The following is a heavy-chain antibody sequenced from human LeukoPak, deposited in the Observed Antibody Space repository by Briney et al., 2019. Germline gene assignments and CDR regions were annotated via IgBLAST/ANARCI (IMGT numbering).Heavy chain of an antibody. Sequence: ASVKVSCTASGYTFTDYYMHWVRQAPGQGLEWMGWINPNSRGTDSAQKFQGRVSMTRDTSISTAYMDLTDLRSDDTAVYYCARGRNIEMTTMSGGSDYWGQGTLVTVSS. CDR3: ARGRNIEMTTMSGGSDY. CDR1: GYTFTDYY. J-gene: IGHJ4*02. V-gene: IGHV1-2*02. D-gene: IGHD5-24*01. CDR2: INPNSRGT.